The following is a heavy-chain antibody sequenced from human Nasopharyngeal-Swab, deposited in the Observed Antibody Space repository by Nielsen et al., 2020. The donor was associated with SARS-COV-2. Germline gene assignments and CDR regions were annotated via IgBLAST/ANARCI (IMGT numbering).Heavy chain of an antibody. D-gene: IGHD1-26*01. Sequence: SETLSLTCTVSRGSITTYYWNWIRLSPGKGLEWIGYSYYTGSTKSNPSLKGRVTMSLDTSKNQFSLRLRSVTAADTAVYYCASSIVGEMRYWGQGTPVTVSS. CDR2: SYYTGST. J-gene: IGHJ4*02. V-gene: IGHV4-59*01. CDR1: RGSITTYY. CDR3: ASSIVGEMRY.